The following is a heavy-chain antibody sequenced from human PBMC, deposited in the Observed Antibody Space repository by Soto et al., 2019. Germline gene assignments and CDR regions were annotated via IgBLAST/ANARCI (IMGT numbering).Heavy chain of an antibody. CDR3: ARAPGYSYGYYYYGMDV. V-gene: IGHV3-33*01. Sequence: QVQLVESGGGVVQPGRSLRLSCAASGFTFSSYGMHWVRQAPGKGLEWVAVIWYDGSNKYYADSVKGRFTISRDNSKNTLDLQMNSLRAEDTAVYYCARAPGYSYGYYYYGMDVWGQGTTVTVSS. CDR1: GFTFSSYG. CDR2: IWYDGSNK. D-gene: IGHD5-18*01. J-gene: IGHJ6*02.